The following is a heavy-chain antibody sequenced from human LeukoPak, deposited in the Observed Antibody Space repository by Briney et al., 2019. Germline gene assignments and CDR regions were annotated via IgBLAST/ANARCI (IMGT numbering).Heavy chain of an antibody. D-gene: IGHD1-26*01. J-gene: IGHJ5*02. CDR2: ISGYNGHT. CDR3: AKEKWESGWFDP. CDR1: GHTFTTSG. Sequence: ASVKVSCKASGHTFTTSGITWVRQAPGQGLEWMGWISGYNGHTKYGQDFQGRVTMTTDTSTTTAYMELRSLRSADTAVYYCAKEKWESGWFDPWGQGTLVTVSS. V-gene: IGHV1-18*01.